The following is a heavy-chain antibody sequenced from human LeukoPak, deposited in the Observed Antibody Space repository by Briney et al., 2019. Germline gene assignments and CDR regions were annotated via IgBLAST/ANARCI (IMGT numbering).Heavy chain of an antibody. J-gene: IGHJ4*02. CDR1: GYSISSGYY. V-gene: IGHV4-38-2*02. CDR2: IYHSGST. CDR3: ARDSWLPY. Sequence: SETLSLTCTVSGYSISSGYYWGWIRQPPGKGLEWIGSIYHSGSTYYNPSLKSRVTISVDTSKNQFSLKLSSVTAADTAVYYCARDSWLPYWGQGTLVTVSS. D-gene: IGHD3-22*01.